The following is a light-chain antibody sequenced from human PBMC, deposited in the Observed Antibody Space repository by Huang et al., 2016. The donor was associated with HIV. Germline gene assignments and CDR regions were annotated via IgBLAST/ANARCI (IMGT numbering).Light chain of an antibody. CDR2: EAS. J-gene: IGKJ1*01. Sequence: DIQMTQSSATLSASVGERVTITCRASQSIGTWLAWYQQKPGKAPNLLMYEASSLESGVPSRFSGGGSGTEFTLTINSLQPDDFATYYCQHYNSFPWTFGQGTKVEV. V-gene: IGKV1-5*03. CDR3: QHYNSFPWT. CDR1: QSIGTW.